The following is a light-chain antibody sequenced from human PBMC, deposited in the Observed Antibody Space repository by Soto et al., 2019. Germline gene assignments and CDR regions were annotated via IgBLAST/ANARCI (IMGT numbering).Light chain of an antibody. Sequence: EIVLTQSPGTLSLSPGERATLSCSASQSVSNNYLAWYQQKPGQGPRLLIYGASSRATGIPDRFSGSGSGTDFTLTISRLEPEDFAVYYCQQYGTPPQTFGQGTKVEI. V-gene: IGKV3-20*01. J-gene: IGKJ1*01. CDR3: QQYGTPPQT. CDR1: QSVSNNY. CDR2: GAS.